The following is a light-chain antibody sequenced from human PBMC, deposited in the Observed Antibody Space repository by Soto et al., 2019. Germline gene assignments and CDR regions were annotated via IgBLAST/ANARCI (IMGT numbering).Light chain of an antibody. V-gene: IGKV1-5*01. Sequence: DIQMAQSPSTLSASVGERVTITCRASQNIDSWLAWYQHKPGKAAKVLIYDASSLEPGVPSRFSGSGSGTDFSLTISSLRPDDFATYYCQQYNTYPLTFGQGTNVEIK. CDR3: QQYNTYPLT. CDR2: DAS. J-gene: IGKJ1*01. CDR1: QNIDSW.